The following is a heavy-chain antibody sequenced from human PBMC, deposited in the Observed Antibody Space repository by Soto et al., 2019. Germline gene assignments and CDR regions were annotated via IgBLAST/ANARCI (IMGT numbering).Heavy chain of an antibody. CDR2: IYYSGIT. J-gene: IGHJ4*02. CDR3: ARGTLVATSYYFDY. CDR1: SGSISSGGYY. V-gene: IGHV4-31*03. D-gene: IGHD5-12*01. Sequence: SGTLSRTCTVSSGSISSGGYYWSWIRQHTGKGLEWIGYIYYSGITYYNPSLKSRATISVDTSKNQFSLKLSSVTAADTAVYYWARGTLVATSYYFDYWGQGTLVTVSS.